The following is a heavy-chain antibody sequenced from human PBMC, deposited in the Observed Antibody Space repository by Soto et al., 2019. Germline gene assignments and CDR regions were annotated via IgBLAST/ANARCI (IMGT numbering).Heavy chain of an antibody. D-gene: IGHD6-13*01. CDR1: GYTFTSYG. CDR2: ISAYNGNT. V-gene: IGHV1-18*04. J-gene: IGHJ4*02. CDR3: ARDRQAYIAAADSDY. Sequence: QVQLVQSGAEVKKPGASVKVSCKASGYTFTSYGISWVRQAPGQGLEWMGWISAYNGNTNYAQKLQGRVTMTTDTSTSTAYMERRSLRSDDTAVYYCARDRQAYIAAADSDYWGQGTLVTVSS.